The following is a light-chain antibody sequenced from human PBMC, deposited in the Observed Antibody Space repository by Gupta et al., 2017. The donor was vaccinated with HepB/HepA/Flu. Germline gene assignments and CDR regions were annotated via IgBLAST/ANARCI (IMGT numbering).Light chain of an antibody. V-gene: IGLV1-40*01. J-gene: IGLJ2*01. CDR3: QSYDASLSGSAV. Sequence: QSVLTPPPSVSGAPGQRVTVSCTGSYSNIGAAYGVHWYQQLPGTAPKLLIYGSTNRPSGVPDRFSGSKSGTSASLAITGLQAEDEADYYCQSYDASLSGSAVFGGGTKLTVL. CDR1: YSNIGAAYG. CDR2: GST.